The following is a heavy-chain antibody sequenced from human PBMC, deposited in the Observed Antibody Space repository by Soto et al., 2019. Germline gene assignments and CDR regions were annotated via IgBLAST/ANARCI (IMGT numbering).Heavy chain of an antibody. Sequence: GGSLRLSCAASGFTFSSYSMNWVRQAPGKGLEWVSSISSSSSYIYYADSVKGRFTISRDNAKNSLYLQMNSLRAEDTAVYHRVGSYDSSGYYPVPFDYWGQGTLVTVSS. D-gene: IGHD3-22*01. V-gene: IGHV3-21*01. CDR1: GFTFSSYS. J-gene: IGHJ4*02. CDR3: VGSYDSSGYYPVPFDY. CDR2: ISSSSSYI.